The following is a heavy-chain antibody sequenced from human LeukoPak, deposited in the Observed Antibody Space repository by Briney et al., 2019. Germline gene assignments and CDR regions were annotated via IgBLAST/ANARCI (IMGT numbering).Heavy chain of an antibody. V-gene: IGHV4-34*01. CDR3: ARMRGPAARSETKYYYYYYYMDV. J-gene: IGHJ6*03. Sequence: ASETLSLTCAVYGGSFSGYYWSWIRQPPGKGLEWIGEINHSGSTNYNPSLKSRVTISVDTSKNQFSLKLSSVTAADTAVYYCARMRGPAARSETKYYYYYYYMDVWGKGTTVTVSS. CDR1: GGSFSGYY. CDR2: INHSGST. D-gene: IGHD6-6*01.